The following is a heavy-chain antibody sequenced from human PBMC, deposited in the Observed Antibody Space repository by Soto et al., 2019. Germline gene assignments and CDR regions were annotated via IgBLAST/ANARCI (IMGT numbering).Heavy chain of an antibody. CDR2: INAGNGNT. V-gene: IGHV1-3*01. CDR3: ARDPGYSYGYN. CDR1: GYTFTSYA. Sequence: QVQLVQSGAEVKKPGASVKVSCKASGYTFTSYAMHWVRQAPGQRLEWMGWINAGNGNTKYSQKCQGRVTITRDTSESTAYMELSRLRSEVTAVYYCARDPGYSYGYNWGQGTMGTVSS. J-gene: IGHJ4*02. D-gene: IGHD5-18*01.